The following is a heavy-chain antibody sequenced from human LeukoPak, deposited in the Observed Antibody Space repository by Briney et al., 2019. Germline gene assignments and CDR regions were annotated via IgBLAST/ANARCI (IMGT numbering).Heavy chain of an antibody. Sequence: GGSLRLSCAASGFTFSDYYMSWIRQAPGKGLEWVSYISSSGSTIYYADSVKGRFTISRDNAKNSLYLQMNSLRAEDTAVYYCARVEMLEAAAAKGGWFDPWGQGTLVTVSS. V-gene: IGHV3-11*04. CDR3: ARVEMLEAAAAKGGWFDP. J-gene: IGHJ5*02. D-gene: IGHD6-13*01. CDR2: ISSSGSTI. CDR1: GFTFSDYY.